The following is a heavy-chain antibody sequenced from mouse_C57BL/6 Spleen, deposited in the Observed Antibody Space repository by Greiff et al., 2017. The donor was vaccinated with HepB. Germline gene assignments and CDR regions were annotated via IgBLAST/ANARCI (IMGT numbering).Heavy chain of an antibody. V-gene: IGHV14-1*01. CDR3: TTGTTVVATNYFDY. CDR2: IDPEDGDT. D-gene: IGHD1-1*01. J-gene: IGHJ2*01. CDR1: GFNIKDYY. Sequence: EVKLMESGAELVRPGASVKLSCTASGFNIKDYYMHWVKQRPEQGLEWIGRIDPEDGDTEYAPKFQGKATMTADTSSNTAYLQLSSLTSEDTAVYYCTTGTTVVATNYFDYWGQGTTLTVSS.